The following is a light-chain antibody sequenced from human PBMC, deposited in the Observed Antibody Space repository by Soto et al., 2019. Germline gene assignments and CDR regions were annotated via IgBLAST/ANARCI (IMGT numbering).Light chain of an antibody. CDR2: QDS. V-gene: IGLV3-1*01. Sequence: SYELTQPPSVSVSPGQTASITCSGDKLGDKYACWYQQKPGQSPVLVIYQDSKRPSGIPERFSGSNSGNTATLTIRGTQAMDEADYYCQAWDGRAVVFGGGTKLTVL. CDR1: KLGDKY. CDR3: QAWDGRAVV. J-gene: IGLJ2*01.